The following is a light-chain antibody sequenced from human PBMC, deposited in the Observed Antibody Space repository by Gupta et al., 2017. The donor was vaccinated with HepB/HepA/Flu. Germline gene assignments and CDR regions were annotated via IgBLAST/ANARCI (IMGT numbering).Light chain of an antibody. J-gene: IGKJ2*01. V-gene: IGKV1-5*03. CDR1: QSISSW. CDR3: QQYNSYSA. CDR2: KAS. Sequence: DIQMQQSPSPLSASVGDRVTITCRASQSISSWLAWYQQKPGKAPKLLIYKASSLESGVPSRFSGSGSGTEFTLTISSLQPDDFATYYCQQYNSYSAFGQGTKLEIK.